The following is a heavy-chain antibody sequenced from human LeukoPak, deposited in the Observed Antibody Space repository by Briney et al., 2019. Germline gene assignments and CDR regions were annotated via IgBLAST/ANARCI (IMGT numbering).Heavy chain of an antibody. CDR3: VSSWSYSFDY. Sequence: SSETLSLTCTVSGGSISSYYWSWIRQPPGKGLEWIGYIYYSGSTNYNPSLKSRVTISVDTSKNQFSLKLSSVTAADTAVYYCVSSWSYSFDYWGQGTLVTVSS. D-gene: IGHD5-18*01. CDR1: GGSISSYY. CDR2: IYYSGST. J-gene: IGHJ4*02. V-gene: IGHV4-59*01.